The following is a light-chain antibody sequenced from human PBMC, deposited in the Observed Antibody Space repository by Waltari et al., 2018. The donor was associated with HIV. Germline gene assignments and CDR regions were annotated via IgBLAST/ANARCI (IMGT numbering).Light chain of an antibody. CDR3: QSYDSSLSSYYV. CDR2: DNT. V-gene: IGLV1-40*01. CDR1: SPTIGAGYD. J-gene: IGLJ1*01. Sequence: SVLTQPPSVSGAPGQRVTISCTGSSPTIGAGYDVHWYQQLPGTAPKLLIYDNTNRPSGVPDRLSGSKSGTSASLAITGLQAEDEADYYCQSYDSSLSSYYVFGSGTKVTVL.